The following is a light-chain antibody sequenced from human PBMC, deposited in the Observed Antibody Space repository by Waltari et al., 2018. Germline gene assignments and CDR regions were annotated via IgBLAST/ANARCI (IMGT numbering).Light chain of an antibody. V-gene: IGKV1-39*01. CDR1: ENIGSY. CDR2: ATS. CDR3: QHTFETPYS. J-gene: IGKJ2*01. Sequence: DIQMTQSPSSLSASIGDRVTITCRARENIGSYLNWYQQRTGEAPKLLIYATSTLQTEVPSRFSGSGSRTDFTLTISSLQPEDFATYYCQHTFETPYSFGQGTKLESK.